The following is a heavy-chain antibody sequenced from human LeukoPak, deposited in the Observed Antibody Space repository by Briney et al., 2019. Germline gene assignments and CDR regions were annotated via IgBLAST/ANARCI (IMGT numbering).Heavy chain of an antibody. Sequence: PSETLSLTCAVYGGSFSGYYWSWIRQPPGKGLEWIGEINHSGSTNYNPSLKNQVAISVDTSKNQFSLKLSSVTAADTAVYYCARRRIAVAGTRGRHFDYWGQGTLVTVSS. V-gene: IGHV4-34*01. CDR1: GGSFSGYY. J-gene: IGHJ4*02. CDR2: INHSGST. CDR3: ARRRIAVAGTRGRHFDY. D-gene: IGHD6-19*01.